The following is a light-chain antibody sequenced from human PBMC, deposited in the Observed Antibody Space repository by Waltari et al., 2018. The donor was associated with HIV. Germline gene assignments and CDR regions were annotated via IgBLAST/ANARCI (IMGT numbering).Light chain of an antibody. V-gene: IGLV2-8*01. J-gene: IGLJ2*01. CDR1: SSDIGYFNY. Sequence: QSALTQPPSASGSPGQSVTVSCTGTSSDIGYFNYVSWYQQLPGKDPKLLIYDVNKRPSGVPDRFSASKSGATASLTVSGLLAEDEADYYCAAYAGNNIVIFGGGTKVTV. CDR2: DVN. CDR3: AAYAGNNIVI.